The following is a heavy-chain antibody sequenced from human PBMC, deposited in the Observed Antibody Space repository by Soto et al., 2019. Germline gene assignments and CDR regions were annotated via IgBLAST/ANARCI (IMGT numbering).Heavy chain of an antibody. J-gene: IGHJ5*02. V-gene: IGHV1-8*01. CDR1: GYTFTSYD. CDR2: MNPNSGNT. D-gene: IGHD5-18*01. CDR3: ARVKKLSLHSFDP. Sequence: ASVKVSCKASGYTFTSYDINWVRQATGQGLEWMGWMNPNSGNTGYAQKFQGRVTMTRNTSISTAYMELSSLRSEDTAVYYCARVKKLSLHSFDPWGQGTLVTVSS.